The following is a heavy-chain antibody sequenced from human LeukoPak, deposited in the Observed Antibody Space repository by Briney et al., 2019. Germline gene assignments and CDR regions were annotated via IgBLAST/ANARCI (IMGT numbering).Heavy chain of an antibody. CDR1: GGSFSGYY. CDR3: ARGDDDFWSGYLGY. J-gene: IGHJ4*02. CDR2: INHSGST. Sequence: SETLSLTCAVYGGSFSGYYWSWIRQPPGNGLERIGEINHSGSTNYNPSLKRRVTISVDTSKNQFSLKLSSVTAADTAGYYCARGDDDFWSGYLGYWGQGTLVTVSS. V-gene: IGHV4-34*01. D-gene: IGHD3-3*01.